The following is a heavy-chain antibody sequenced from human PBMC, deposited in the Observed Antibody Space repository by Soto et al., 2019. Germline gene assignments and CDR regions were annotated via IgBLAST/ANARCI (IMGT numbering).Heavy chain of an antibody. CDR3: ARGMMGTETFAI. CDR1: GGSISSGGYY. Sequence: PSETLSLTCTVSGGSISSGGYYWSWIRQHPGKGLEWIGYIYYSGSTYYNPSLKSRVTISVDTSKNQFSLKLSSVTAADTAVYYCARGMMGTETFAIGGQGTMATV. CDR2: IYYSGST. J-gene: IGHJ3*02. V-gene: IGHV4-31*03. D-gene: IGHD2-8*02.